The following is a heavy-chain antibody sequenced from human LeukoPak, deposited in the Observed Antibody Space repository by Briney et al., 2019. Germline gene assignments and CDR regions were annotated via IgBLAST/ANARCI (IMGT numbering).Heavy chain of an antibody. V-gene: IGHV1-69*13. CDR1: GGTFTSYG. CDR3: ARVKGASDDYGDDY. Sequence: SVKLSRKASGGTFTSYGISWVRQAPGQGLEWMGTILPIFNSTNYAQKFQDRVTVTADESTGTVYMEVNSLRSDDTAVYYCARVKGASDDYGDDYWGEGTLVTVSS. J-gene: IGHJ4*02. CDR2: ILPIFNST. D-gene: IGHD4-17*01.